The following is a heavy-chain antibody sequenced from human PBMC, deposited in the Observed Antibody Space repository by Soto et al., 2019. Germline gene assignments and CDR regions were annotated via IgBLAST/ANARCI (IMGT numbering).Heavy chain of an antibody. D-gene: IGHD4-17*01. V-gene: IGHV3-74*01. CDR3: ARVPSGDYPWFAP. Sequence: GGSLRLSCAASGFTFSSYWMHWVRQAPGKGLVWVSRINSDGSSTSYADSVKGRFTISRDNAKNTLYLQMNSLRAEDTAVYYCARVPSGDYPWFAPWGQGTLVTISA. CDR2: INSDGSST. J-gene: IGHJ5*02. CDR1: GFTFSSYW.